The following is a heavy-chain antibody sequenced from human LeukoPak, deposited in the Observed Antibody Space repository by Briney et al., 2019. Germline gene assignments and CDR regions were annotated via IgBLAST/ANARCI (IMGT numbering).Heavy chain of an antibody. J-gene: IGHJ6*02. CDR3: ARDGTYSCSSTSCYQYYYYYGMDV. D-gene: IGHD2-2*01. CDR1: GGSISSYY. V-gene: IGHV4-4*07. CDR2: IYTSGST. Sequence: SETLSLTCTVSGGSISSYYWSWIRQPAGKGLEWIGRIYTSGSTNYNPSLKSRVTMSVDTSKNQFSLKLSSVTAADTAVYCCARDGTYSCSSTSCYQYYYYYGMDVWGQGTTVTVSS.